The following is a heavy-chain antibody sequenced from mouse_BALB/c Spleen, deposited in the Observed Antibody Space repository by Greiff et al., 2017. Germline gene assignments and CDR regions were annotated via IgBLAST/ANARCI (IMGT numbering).Heavy chain of an antibody. D-gene: IGHD2-14*01. CDR3: ARLHYRYDGDY. CDR1: GFTFSSFG. Sequence: VQLQQSGGGLVQPGGSRKLSCAASGFTFSSFGMHWVRQAPEKGLEWVAYISSGSSTIYYADTVKGRFTISRDNPKNTLFLQMTSLRSEDTAMYYCARLHYRYDGDYWGQGTTLTVSS. V-gene: IGHV5-17*02. CDR2: ISSGSSTI. J-gene: IGHJ2*01.